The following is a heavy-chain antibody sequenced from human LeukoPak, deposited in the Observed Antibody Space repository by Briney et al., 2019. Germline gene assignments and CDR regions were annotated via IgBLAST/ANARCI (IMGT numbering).Heavy chain of an antibody. Sequence: SETLSLTCTVSGGSIGSYFWSWIRQPPGKGLEWIGYNSGSTNHNPSLKSRVTISVEKSKNQLSLKLSSVTAADTAMYFCARGRGYGGNYLRAFDIWGQGTMVTVSS. CDR2: NSGST. CDR3: ARGRGYGGNYLRAFDI. J-gene: IGHJ3*02. D-gene: IGHD1-26*01. V-gene: IGHV4-59*08. CDR1: GGSIGSYF.